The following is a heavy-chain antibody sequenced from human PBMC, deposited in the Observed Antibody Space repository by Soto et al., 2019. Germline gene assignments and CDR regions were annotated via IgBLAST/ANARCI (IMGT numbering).Heavy chain of an antibody. CDR1: GGTFSSYA. CDR3: ARETGTVVTPEVVGGMDV. Sequence: QVQLVQSGAEVKKPGSSVKVSCKASGGTFSSYAISWVRQAPGQGLEWMGGIIPIFGTANYAQKFQGRVTITADESTSTAYMELSSLRSEDTDVYYCARETGTVVTPEVVGGMDVWGQGTTVTVSS. D-gene: IGHD2-21*02. V-gene: IGHV1-69*01. CDR2: IIPIFGTA. J-gene: IGHJ6*02.